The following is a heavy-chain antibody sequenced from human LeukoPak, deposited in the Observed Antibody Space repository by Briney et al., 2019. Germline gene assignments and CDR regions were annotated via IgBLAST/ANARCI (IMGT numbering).Heavy chain of an antibody. CDR1: GFTFSSYS. V-gene: IGHV3-21*01. D-gene: IGHD3-10*01. CDR3: ARATGERPLLWFGELLPYYYYGMDV. CDR2: ISSSSSCT. Sequence: PGGSLRLSCAASGFTFSSYSMNWVRQAPGKGLEWVSSISSSSSCTYYADSVKGRFTISRDNAKNSLYLQMNSLRAEDTAVYYCARATGERPLLWFGELLPYYYYGMDVWGQGTTVTVSS. J-gene: IGHJ6*02.